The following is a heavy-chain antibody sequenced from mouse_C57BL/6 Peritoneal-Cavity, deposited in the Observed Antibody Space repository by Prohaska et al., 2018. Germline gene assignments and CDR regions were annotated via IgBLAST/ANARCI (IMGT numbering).Heavy chain of an antibody. V-gene: IGHV1-61*01. J-gene: IGHJ2*01. CDR3: ARDYDFDY. CDR2: IYPSDSET. Sequence: RSGSSVKLSCKASGYTFTSYWMDWVKQRPGQGLEWIGNIYPSDSETHYNQKFKDKATLTVDKSSSTAYMQLSSLTSEYSAVYYCARDYDFDYWGQGTTLTVSS. D-gene: IGHD1-1*01. CDR1: GYTFTSYW.